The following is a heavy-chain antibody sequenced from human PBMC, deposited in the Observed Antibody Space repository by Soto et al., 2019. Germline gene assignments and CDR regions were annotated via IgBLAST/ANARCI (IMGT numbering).Heavy chain of an antibody. V-gene: IGHV3-30*18. D-gene: IGHD4-17*01. CDR2: ISYDGSNK. Sequence: QVQLVESGGGVVQPGRSLRLSCAASGFTFSSYGMQWVRQAPGKGLEWVAVISYDGSNKYYADSVKGRFTISRDNSKNTLYLQMNSLRAEDTAVYYCAKGGDYGRWYFDLWGRGTLVTVSS. CDR1: GFTFSSYG. CDR3: AKGGDYGRWYFDL. J-gene: IGHJ2*01.